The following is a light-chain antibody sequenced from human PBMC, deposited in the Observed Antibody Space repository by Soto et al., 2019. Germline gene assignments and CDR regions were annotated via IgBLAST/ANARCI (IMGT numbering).Light chain of an antibody. V-gene: IGKV2D-29*02. CDR1: QSLLHITGETF. J-gene: IGKJ5*01. CDR3: MQSTQLPPT. Sequence: VVTLTPLSLSVAPGQPASISCKSSQSLLHITGETFLFWYLQKPGQSPQLLIYEVSTRVSGVPDRFSGSGSGTDFTLEISRVETDDVGIYYCMQSTQLPPTFGQGTRLEIK. CDR2: EVS.